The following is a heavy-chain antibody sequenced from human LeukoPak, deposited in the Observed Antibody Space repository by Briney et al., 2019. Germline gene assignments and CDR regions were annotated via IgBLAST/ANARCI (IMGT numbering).Heavy chain of an antibody. CDR2: INHSGSN. V-gene: IGHV4-59*02. CDR3: ARAVWFGELSPYYYYMDV. CDR1: GDSVTSNY. Sequence: SETLSLTCTVLGDSVTSNYWSWIRQPPGKGLEWIGYINHSGSNNYNPSLRSRVTMSVDTSKNQFSLTLNSVTAADTAVYYCARAVWFGELSPYYYYMDVWGKGTTVTVSS. D-gene: IGHD3-10*01. J-gene: IGHJ6*03.